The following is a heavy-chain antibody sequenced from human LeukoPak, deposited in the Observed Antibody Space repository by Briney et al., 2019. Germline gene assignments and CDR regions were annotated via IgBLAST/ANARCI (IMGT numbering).Heavy chain of an antibody. CDR1: GFTFSNAW. Sequence: GGSLRLSCAASGFTFSNAWMSWVRQAPGKGLEWVGRIKSKTGGGTTDYAAPVKGRFTISRDDSKNTLYLQMNSLKTEDTAVYYCTKIRGDVWGKGTTVTVSS. D-gene: IGHD3-10*01. CDR3: TKIRGDV. V-gene: IGHV3-15*01. CDR2: IKSKTGGGTT. J-gene: IGHJ6*04.